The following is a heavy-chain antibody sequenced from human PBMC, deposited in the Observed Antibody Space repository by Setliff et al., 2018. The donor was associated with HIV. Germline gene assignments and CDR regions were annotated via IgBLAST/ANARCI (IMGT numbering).Heavy chain of an antibody. Sequence: SETLSLTCTVSGASITTDTYYWAWIRQPPGKGLEWIGSIYHRGSTHHNPSLKSRVTFSVGTSKNQFSLKLSSVTAADTAVYYCARSFGNGNSRLGNWGQGTLVTVSS. D-gene: IGHD2-8*01. CDR3: ARSFGNGNSRLGN. J-gene: IGHJ4*02. CDR2: IYHRGST. CDR1: GASITTDTYY. V-gene: IGHV4-39*01.